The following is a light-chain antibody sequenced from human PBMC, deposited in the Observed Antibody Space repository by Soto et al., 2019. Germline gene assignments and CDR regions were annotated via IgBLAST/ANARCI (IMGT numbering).Light chain of an antibody. V-gene: IGLV2-11*01. CDR2: DVS. CDR3: CSYAGSYTYV. J-gene: IGLJ1*01. Sequence: QSALTQPRSVSGSPGQSVTISCTGTSSDVGGYNYVSWYQQHPGKDPKLMIYDVSKRPSGVPDRFSGSKSGNTASLTISGLQAEDEADYYCCSYAGSYTYVFGTGTQLTVL. CDR1: SSDVGGYNY.